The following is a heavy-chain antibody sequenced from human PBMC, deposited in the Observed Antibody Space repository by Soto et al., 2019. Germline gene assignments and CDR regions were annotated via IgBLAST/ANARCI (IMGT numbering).Heavy chain of an antibody. V-gene: IGHV2-5*02. CDR3: AHYPAIAGTLDWFAP. D-gene: IGHD6-13*01. CDR2: ICWDDDK. J-gene: IGHJ5*02. Sequence: QITLKESGATLVKPTQTLTLTCTFSGFSLSTSGVGVGWIRRPPGKPLQWLALICWDDDKRYSPSLKSRRTITKDTSKNQVVLKMTHMDPVDTATYYCAHYPAIAGTLDWFAPWGQGTLVTVSS. CDR1: GFSLSTSGVG.